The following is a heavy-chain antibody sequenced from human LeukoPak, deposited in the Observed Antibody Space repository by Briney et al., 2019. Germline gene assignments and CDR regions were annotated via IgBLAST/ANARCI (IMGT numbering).Heavy chain of an antibody. D-gene: IGHD5-12*01. CDR2: IIVFFGTA. V-gene: IGHV1-69*06. Sequence: GASVKVSCKASGGSFGSDGVAWVRQAPGQGLEWMGRIIVFFGTAKYAQKFQGRVTITADTSTNTAYMELSRLRFEDTAVYFCARDRSPTTAGTLDSWGQGTLVTVSS. J-gene: IGHJ4*02. CDR3: ARDRSPTTAGTLDS. CDR1: GGSFGSDG.